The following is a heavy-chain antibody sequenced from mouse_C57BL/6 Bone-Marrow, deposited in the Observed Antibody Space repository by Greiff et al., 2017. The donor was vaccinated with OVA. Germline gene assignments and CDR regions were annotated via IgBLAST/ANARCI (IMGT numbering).Heavy chain of an antibody. V-gene: IGHV1-59*01. D-gene: IGHD1-1*01. CDR3: FYGSRGRYYFDY. CDR2: IDPSDSYP. Sequence: VQLQQPGAELVRPGTSVKLSCKASGYTFTSYWMHWVKQRPGQGLEWIGVIDPSDSYPNYNQKFKGKATLTVDTSSSTAYMQLSSLTSEDSAVYYCFYGSRGRYYFDYWGQGTTLTVSS. CDR1: GYTFTSYW. J-gene: IGHJ2*01.